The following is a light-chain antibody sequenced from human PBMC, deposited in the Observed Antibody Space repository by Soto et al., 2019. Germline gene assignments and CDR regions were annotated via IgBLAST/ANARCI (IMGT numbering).Light chain of an antibody. CDR3: PSYTITSPYV. V-gene: IGLV2-14*01. CDR1: SSDIGRYNF. Sequence: QSALTQPASMSGSPGQSITISCTGTSSDIGRYNFVSWYQHHPGKAPKLIIYEATKRPSGVSYRFSGSKSGNTASLTISGLQAEDEADYYCPSYTITSPYVFGTGTKLTV. CDR2: EAT. J-gene: IGLJ1*01.